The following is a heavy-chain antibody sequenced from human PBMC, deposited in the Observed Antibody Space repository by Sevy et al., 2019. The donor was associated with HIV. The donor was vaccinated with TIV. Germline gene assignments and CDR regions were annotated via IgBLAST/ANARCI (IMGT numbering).Heavy chain of an antibody. CDR1: GGSFSGYY. Sequence: SETLSLTCAVYGGSFSGYYWSWIRQPPGKGLESIGEINHSGSTNYNPSLKSRVTISVDTSKNQFSLKLSSVTAADTAVYYCARHCGSTSSAHAFDIWGQGTMVTVSS. V-gene: IGHV4-34*01. D-gene: IGHD2-2*01. CDR3: ARHCGSTSSAHAFDI. CDR2: INHSGST. J-gene: IGHJ3*02.